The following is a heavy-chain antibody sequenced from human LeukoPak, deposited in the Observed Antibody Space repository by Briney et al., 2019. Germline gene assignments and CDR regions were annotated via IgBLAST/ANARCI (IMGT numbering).Heavy chain of an antibody. D-gene: IGHD2-21*02. V-gene: IGHV3-23*01. CDR1: GFSFSNYA. CDR3: AKSYLQIVTLTALYFDS. J-gene: IGHJ4*02. CDR2: SGTGGNT. Sequence: GGSLRLSCAASGFSFSNYAMNWVRQAPGKGLEWVSTSGTGGNTYYTDSVKGRFSISRDNSKNTLYLQMNSLRAEDTAIYYRAKSYLQIVTLTALYFDSWGQGALVTVSS.